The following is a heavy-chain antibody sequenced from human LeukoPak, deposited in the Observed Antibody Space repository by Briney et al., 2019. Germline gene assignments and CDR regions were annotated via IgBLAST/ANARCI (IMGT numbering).Heavy chain of an antibody. CDR2: INADEDRA. Sequence: PGGSLRLSCAASGFTFSDYWMHWVRQAPGKGLVWVSHINADEDRAAYADSVKGRFTISRDNSKNTVYLQMNSLRAEDTSVYYCARGIQPPKYYGSGSDTFDIWGQGTMVTVSS. V-gene: IGHV3-74*01. J-gene: IGHJ3*02. CDR1: GFTFSDYW. CDR3: ARGIQPPKYYGSGSDTFDI. D-gene: IGHD3-10*01.